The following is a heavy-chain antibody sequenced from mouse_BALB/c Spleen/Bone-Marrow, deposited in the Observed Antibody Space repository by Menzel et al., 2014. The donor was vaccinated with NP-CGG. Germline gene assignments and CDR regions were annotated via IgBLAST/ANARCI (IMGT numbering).Heavy chain of an antibody. CDR1: GFTFSSYA. V-gene: IGHV5-6-5*01. J-gene: IGHJ4*01. D-gene: IGHD1-1*01. CDR2: ISSGGST. Sequence: VKLVESGGGLVKPGGSLKLSCAASGFTFSSYAMSWVRQTPEKRLEWVASISSGGSTYYPDSVKGRFTISRDNARNILYLQMSSLRSEDTAMYYCASLYFYGSSYYTMDYWGQGTSVTVSS. CDR3: ASLYFYGSSYYTMDY.